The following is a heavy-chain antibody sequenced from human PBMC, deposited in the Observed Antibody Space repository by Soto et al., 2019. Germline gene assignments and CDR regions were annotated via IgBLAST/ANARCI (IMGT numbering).Heavy chain of an antibody. CDR3: ARDNNYFAP. CDR1: GYRFTTYG. Sequence: QVHLEQSGAEVKKPGASVKVSCRASGYRFTTYGITWVRQAPGQGLEWMGGINIYNGRTNYAQNFNGRITMTRDTSTSTAYMELRSLTSDDTAIYFCARDNNYFAPWGQGTLITVSS. J-gene: IGHJ5*02. CDR2: INIYNGRT. V-gene: IGHV1-18*01.